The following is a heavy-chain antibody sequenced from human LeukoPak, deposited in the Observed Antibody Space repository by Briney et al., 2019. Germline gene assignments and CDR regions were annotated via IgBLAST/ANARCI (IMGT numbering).Heavy chain of an antibody. D-gene: IGHD3-22*01. CDR3: VRLFYYDTSGPPS. Sequence: SETLSLTCAVSGYSISRGSYWGWIRQPPGKGLEWIGSIYYTGSTYYNPSLKGRGTMSVDTSNNQFSLKLTSATATDTAVYYCVRLFYYDTSGPPSWGQGTLVTVSS. V-gene: IGHV4-38-2*01. CDR2: IYYTGST. J-gene: IGHJ5*02. CDR1: GYSISRGSY.